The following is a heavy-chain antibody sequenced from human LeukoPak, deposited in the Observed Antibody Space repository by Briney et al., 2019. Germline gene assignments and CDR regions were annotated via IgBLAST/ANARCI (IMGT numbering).Heavy chain of an antibody. J-gene: IGHJ3*02. CDR2: MNPNRGKA. V-gene: IGHV1-8*01. Sequence: AAGKFSSTASGHTFTSYDINCARPATGQGLGWMGCMNPNRGKAHYAQKFQGRVTLTRKTSLSTAYIELSSPRSQDTAVYYCARGGKLRYCDRFSVPLDAFDIWGQGTMVTVSS. CDR1: GHTFTSYD. D-gene: IGHD3-9*01. CDR3: ARGGKLRYCDRFSVPLDAFDI.